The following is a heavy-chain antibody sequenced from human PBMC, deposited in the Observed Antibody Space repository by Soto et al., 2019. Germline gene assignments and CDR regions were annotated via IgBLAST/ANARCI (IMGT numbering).Heavy chain of an antibody. D-gene: IGHD6-13*01. CDR3: ARDKVGSAAAHFYYYYYGMDV. Sequence: SVKVSCKASGGTFSSYPISWVRQAPGQGLEWMGGIIPIFGTANYAQKFQGRVTMTTDTSTSTAYMELRSLRSDDTAVYYCARDKVGSAAAHFYYYYYGMDVWGQGTTVTVSS. CDR1: GGTFSSYP. V-gene: IGHV1-69*05. CDR2: IIPIFGTA. J-gene: IGHJ6*02.